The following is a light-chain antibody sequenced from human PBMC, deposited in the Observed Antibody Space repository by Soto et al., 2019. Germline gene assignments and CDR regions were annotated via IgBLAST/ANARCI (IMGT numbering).Light chain of an antibody. CDR2: KAS. Sequence: IKMTQSPSTLSASVGDRVTITCRASQSISSWLAWYQQKPGKAPKLMIYKASSLESGVPTRFSGSGSGTEFTLTSSILQPDDFATYYCQQYKWYTFGQGTKLEIK. V-gene: IGKV1-5*03. J-gene: IGKJ2*01. CDR3: QQYKWYT. CDR1: QSISSW.